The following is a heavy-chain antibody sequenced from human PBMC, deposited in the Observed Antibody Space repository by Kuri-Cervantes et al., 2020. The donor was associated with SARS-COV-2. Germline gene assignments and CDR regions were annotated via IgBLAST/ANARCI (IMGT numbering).Heavy chain of an antibody. CDR3: AKAFYGGNRGGVDY. D-gene: IGHD4-23*01. CDR1: GFTFSSYW. V-gene: IGHV3-7*03. CDR2: IKQDGSEK. Sequence: GGSLRLSCAASGFTFSSYWMSWVRQAPGKGLEWVANIKQDGSEKYYVDSVKGRFTISRDNAKNSLYLQMNSLRAEATALYYCAKAFYGGNRGGVDYWGQGTLVTVSS. J-gene: IGHJ4*02.